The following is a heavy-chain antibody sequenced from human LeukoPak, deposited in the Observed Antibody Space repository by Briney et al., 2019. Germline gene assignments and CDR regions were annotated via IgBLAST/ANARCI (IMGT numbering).Heavy chain of an antibody. CDR3: ARESMELVRFDF. D-gene: IGHD6-13*01. CDR1: GFTFSSYW. V-gene: IGHV3-74*01. J-gene: IGHJ4*02. Sequence: PGGSLRLSCAASGFTFSSYWMHWVRQAPGKGLVWVSNINSDGRRTSYADSVKGRFTISRDNAKNTLYLQMNSLGVEDTAVYYCARESMELVRFDFWGQGTLVTVX. CDR2: INSDGRRT.